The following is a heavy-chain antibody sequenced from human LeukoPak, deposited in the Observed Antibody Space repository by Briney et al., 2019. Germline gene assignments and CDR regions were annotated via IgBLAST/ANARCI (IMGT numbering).Heavy chain of an antibody. CDR2: IKQDGSEK. CDR1: GFTFSSYW. J-gene: IGHJ4*02. V-gene: IGHV3-7*03. CDR3: AREITMLACFDY. Sequence: GGSLRLSCGASGFTFSSYWMSWVRQAPGKGLEWVANIKQDGSEKYYVDSVKGRFTISRDNAKNSLYLQMNSLRAEDTAVYYCAREITMLACFDYWGQGTLVTVSS. D-gene: IGHD3-10*01.